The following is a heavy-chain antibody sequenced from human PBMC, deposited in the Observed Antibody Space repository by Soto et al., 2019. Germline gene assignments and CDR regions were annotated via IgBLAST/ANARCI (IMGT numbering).Heavy chain of an antibody. CDR3: ASTPNTLFGELPINYYFDF. Sequence: HPGGSLRLSCAASGFTFSSYAMSWVRQAPGKGLEWVSAISGSGGSTYYADSVKGRFTISRDNSKNTLYLQMNSLRAEDTAVYYCASTPNTLFGELPINYYFDFWGQGTLVNVSS. CDR2: ISGSGGST. CDR1: GFTFSSYA. J-gene: IGHJ4*02. D-gene: IGHD3-10*02. V-gene: IGHV3-23*01.